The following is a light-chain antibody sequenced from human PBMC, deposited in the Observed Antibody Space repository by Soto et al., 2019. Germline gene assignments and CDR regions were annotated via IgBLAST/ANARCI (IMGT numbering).Light chain of an antibody. CDR3: QQYSSLPHT. V-gene: IGKV3-20*01. CDR2: GIS. CDR1: QSVTNRY. J-gene: IGKJ2*01. Sequence: SVLTQSPGTLSLSPGERATLSCRASQSVTNRYFARYQQRPGQAPRLLIYGISNRATGIPDRFSGSGSGTDFTLTISRLEPEDVVEYYCQQYSSLPHTFGQGTQLEVK.